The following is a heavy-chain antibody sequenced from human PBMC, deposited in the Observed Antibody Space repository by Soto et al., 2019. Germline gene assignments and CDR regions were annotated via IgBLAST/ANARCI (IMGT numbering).Heavy chain of an antibody. J-gene: IGHJ3*02. CDR2: IYSSGST. CDR3: AQFTVTTRLVAFDI. V-gene: IGHV4-39*01. D-gene: IGHD4-17*01. Sequence: SETLSLTCTVSSDSVSSSSYTWGWIRQPPGKGPEWIGSIYSSGSTYYNPSLNSRVTVSVDTSKNQFSLKVTSVTAADTAVYYCAQFTVTTRLVAFDIWGQGTMVTVSS. CDR1: SDSVSSSSYT.